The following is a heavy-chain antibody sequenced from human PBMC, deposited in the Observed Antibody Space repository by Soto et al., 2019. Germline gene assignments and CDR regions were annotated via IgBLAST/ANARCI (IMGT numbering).Heavy chain of an antibody. CDR2: IKSKTDGGTT. CDR1: GFTFSNAW. CDR3: TTDGPSYNWNYGYYFDY. Sequence: EVQLVESGGGLVKPGGSLRLSCAASGFTFSNAWMNWVRQAPGKGLEWVCRIKSKTDGGTTDYAAPVKGRCTISRDDSKNTLYRQMNSLKTEDTAVYYCTTDGPSYNWNYGYYFDYWGQGTLVTVSS. D-gene: IGHD1-7*01. J-gene: IGHJ4*02. V-gene: IGHV3-15*07.